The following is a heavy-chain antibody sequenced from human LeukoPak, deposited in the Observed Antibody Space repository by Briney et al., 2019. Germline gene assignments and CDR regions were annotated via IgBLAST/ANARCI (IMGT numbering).Heavy chain of an antibody. V-gene: IGHV4-39*07. CDR3: AREGDYGDF. Sequence: GLEWIGSIYYSGSSYYNPSLQSRASISVDTSKKQFSLKLSSVTAADTAVYYCAREGDYGDFWGQGTLVTVSS. J-gene: IGHJ4*02. CDR2: IYYSGSS.